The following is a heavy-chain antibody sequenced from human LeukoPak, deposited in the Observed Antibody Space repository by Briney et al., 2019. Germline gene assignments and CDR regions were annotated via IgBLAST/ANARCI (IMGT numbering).Heavy chain of an antibody. V-gene: IGHV5-51*01. CDR3: ARGAKHYYDSSGYYVDY. Sequence: GESLKISCKGSGYSFTSYWIGWVRQMPGKGLEWMGIIYPGDSDTRYSPSFQGQVTISADKSISTAYLQWSSLKASDTAMYYCARGAKHYYDSSGYYVDYWGQGTLVTVSS. D-gene: IGHD3-22*01. CDR1: GYSFTSYW. J-gene: IGHJ4*02. CDR2: IYPGDSDT.